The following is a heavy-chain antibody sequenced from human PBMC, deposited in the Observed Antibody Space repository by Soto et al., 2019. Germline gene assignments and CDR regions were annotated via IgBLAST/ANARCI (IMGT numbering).Heavy chain of an antibody. CDR2: IYPGASDT. CDR3: ATRLAVAVPGAFDI. V-gene: IGHV5-51*01. D-gene: IGHD6-19*01. J-gene: IGHJ3*02. CDR1: GYSFTNYW. Sequence: GESLKISCKGSGYSFTNYWIGWVRQTPGKGLEWMGTIYPGASDTRYSPSLQGQVTISADKSITTAYLQWSSLKASDTAMYYCATRLAVAVPGAFDIWGQGTMVTVSS.